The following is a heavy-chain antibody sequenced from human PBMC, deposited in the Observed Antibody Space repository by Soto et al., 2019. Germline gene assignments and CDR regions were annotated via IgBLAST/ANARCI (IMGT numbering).Heavy chain of an antibody. CDR3: ARGPFDDISTGYYAYYYYYGMDV. Sequence: QVQLVQSGAEVKKPGASVKVSCKASGYTFTGYYMHWVRQAPGQGLEWMGWINPNSGGTNYAQKFQGRVTMTRDTSISTAYMELSRLRSDDTAVYYCARGPFDDISTGYYAYYYYYGMDVWGQGTTVTVSS. CDR2: INPNSGGT. CDR1: GYTFTGYY. V-gene: IGHV1-2*02. D-gene: IGHD3-9*01. J-gene: IGHJ6*02.